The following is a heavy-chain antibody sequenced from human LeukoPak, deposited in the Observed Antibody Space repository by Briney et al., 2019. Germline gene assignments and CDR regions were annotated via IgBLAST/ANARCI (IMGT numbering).Heavy chain of an antibody. Sequence: GGSLRLSCAASGFTFSNAWMSWVRQAPGKGLEWVGRIKSKTDGGTTDYAAPVKGRFTISRDDSKNTLYLQMNSLKTEDTAVYYWTTSRAGTVGGGYYYYYYMDGWGKGTTVTVSS. V-gene: IGHV3-15*01. J-gene: IGHJ6*03. CDR2: IKSKTDGGTT. CDR3: TTSRAGTVGGGYYYYYYMDG. CDR1: GFTFSNAW. D-gene: IGHD4-11*01.